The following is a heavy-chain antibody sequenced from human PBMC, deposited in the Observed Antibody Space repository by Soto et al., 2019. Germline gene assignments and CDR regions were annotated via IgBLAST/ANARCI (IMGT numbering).Heavy chain of an antibody. V-gene: IGHV2-5*02. CDR3: AHIDPEIVTVGGHGGFDY. CDR2: IYWDDDK. D-gene: IGHD5-12*01. Sequence: QITLKESGPPLVRPPQTLTLTCTFSGFPLTSGVVVGWIRQPPGKALEWLALIYWDDDKRYSPSLKNRLTITKDTSKNQVVLTMTNVGPVDTATYFCAHIDPEIVTVGGHGGFDYWGQGTLVTVSS. CDR1: GFPLTSGVV. J-gene: IGHJ4*02.